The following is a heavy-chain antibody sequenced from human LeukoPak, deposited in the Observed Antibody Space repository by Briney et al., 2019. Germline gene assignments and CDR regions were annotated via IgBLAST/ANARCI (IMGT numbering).Heavy chain of an antibody. J-gene: IGHJ3*02. CDR2: ISSSGSTI. Sequence: GGSLRLFCAASGFTFSSYAMSWVRQAPGKGLEWVSYISSSGSTIYYADSVKGRFTISRDNAKNSLYLQMNSLRAEDTAVYYCATHCSSVSCSLATFDIWGQGTMVTVSS. CDR3: ATHCSSVSCSLATFDI. CDR1: GFTFSSYA. V-gene: IGHV3-48*04. D-gene: IGHD2-2*01.